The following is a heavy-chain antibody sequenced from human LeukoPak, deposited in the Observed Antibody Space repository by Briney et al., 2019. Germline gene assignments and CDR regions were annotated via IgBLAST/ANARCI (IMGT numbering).Heavy chain of an antibody. J-gene: IGHJ4*02. D-gene: IGHD4-17*01. CDR1: GFTFSSYA. CDR2: ISGSGGST. Sequence: GGSLRLSCAASGFTFSSYAMSWVRQAPGKGLEWVSAISGSGGSTYYADSVKGRFTISRDNSKNTLYLQMNSLRAEDTAVYYCAKDLMGYGEATVFDYWGQGTLVTVSS. V-gene: IGHV3-23*01. CDR3: AKDLMGYGEATVFDY.